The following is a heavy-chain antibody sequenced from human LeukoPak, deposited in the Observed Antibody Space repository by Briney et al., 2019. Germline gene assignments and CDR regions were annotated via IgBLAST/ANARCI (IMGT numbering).Heavy chain of an antibody. CDR1: GGTFSSYA. D-gene: IGHD3-22*01. V-gene: IGHV1-69*13. Sequence: ASVKVSCKASGGTFSSYAISWVRQAPGQRLEWMGGIIPIFGTANYAQKFQGRVTITADESTSTAYMELSSLRSEDTAVYYCARLGAKYYYDSSGYYFDYWGQGTLVTVSS. CDR2: IIPIFGTA. CDR3: ARLGAKYYYDSSGYYFDY. J-gene: IGHJ4*02.